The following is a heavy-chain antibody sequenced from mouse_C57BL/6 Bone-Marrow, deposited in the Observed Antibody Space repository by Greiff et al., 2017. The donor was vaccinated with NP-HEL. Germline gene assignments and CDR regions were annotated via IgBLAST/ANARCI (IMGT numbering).Heavy chain of an antibody. CDR3: ARPPITTDAMDY. CDR1: GFTFSSYT. J-gene: IGHJ4*01. CDR2: ISGGGGNT. V-gene: IGHV5-9*01. Sequence: EVMLVESGGGLVKPGGSLKLSCAASGFTFSSYTMSWVRQTPEKRLEWVATISGGGGNTYYPDSVKGRFTISRDNAKNTLYLQMSSLRSEDTALYYCARPPITTDAMDYWGQGTSVTVSS. D-gene: IGHD1-1*01.